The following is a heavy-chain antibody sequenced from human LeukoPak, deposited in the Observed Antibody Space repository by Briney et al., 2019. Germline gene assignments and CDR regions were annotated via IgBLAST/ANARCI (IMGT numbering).Heavy chain of an antibody. Sequence: GGSLRLSCAASGFTVSSNYMSWVRQAPGKGLEWVSVIYSGGSTYYADSVKGRFTISRDNSKNSLYLQMNSLRAEDTAVYYCARGMKQQLFYYYYGMDVWGQGTTVTVSS. V-gene: IGHV3-66*01. CDR1: GFTVSSNY. CDR3: ARGMKQQLFYYYYGMDV. D-gene: IGHD6-13*01. J-gene: IGHJ6*02. CDR2: IYSGGST.